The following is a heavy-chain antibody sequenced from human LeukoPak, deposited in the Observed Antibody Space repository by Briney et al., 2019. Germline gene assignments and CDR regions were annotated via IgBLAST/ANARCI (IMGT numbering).Heavy chain of an antibody. V-gene: IGHV4-34*01. J-gene: IGHJ4*02. CDR2: INHSGST. CDR1: GGSFRGYY. CDR3: ARGPKYYYDSSGYKTIDY. D-gene: IGHD3-22*01. Sequence: SETLSLTCAVYGGSFRGYYWSWIRQPPGKGLEWIGEINHSGSTNYNPSLKSRVTISVDTSKNQFSLKLSSVTAADTAVYYCARGPKYYYDSSGYKTIDYWGQGTLVTVSS.